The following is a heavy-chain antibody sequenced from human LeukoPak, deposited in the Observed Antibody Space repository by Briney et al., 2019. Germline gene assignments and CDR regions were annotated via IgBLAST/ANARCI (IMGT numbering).Heavy chain of an antibody. CDR1: GYTFAGYY. J-gene: IGHJ4*02. Sequence: ASVKVSCKASGYTFAGYYMHWVRQAPGQGLEWMGWINPNSGGTNYAQNFQGRVAMTRDTSITTAYMELSRLRSDDTAAYYCARGSPIVATDLVDYWGQGTLVTVSS. CDR3: ARGSPIVATDLVDY. V-gene: IGHV1-2*02. D-gene: IGHD5-12*01. CDR2: INPNSGGT.